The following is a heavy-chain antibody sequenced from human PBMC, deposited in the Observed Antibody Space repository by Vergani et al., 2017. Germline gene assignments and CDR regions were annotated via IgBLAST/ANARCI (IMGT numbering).Heavy chain of an antibody. CDR1: GFTFSSYG. V-gene: IGHV3-30*02. CDR2: IRYDGSNK. J-gene: IGHJ6*03. D-gene: IGHD3-16*01. Sequence: QVQLVESGGGVVQPGGSLRLSCAASGFTFSSYGMHWVRQAPGKGLEWVAFIRYDGSNKYYADSVKGRFTISRDNSKNTLYLQMNSLRAEDKAVYYCANGGYYYYYMDVWGKGTTVTVSS. CDR3: ANGGYYYYYMDV.